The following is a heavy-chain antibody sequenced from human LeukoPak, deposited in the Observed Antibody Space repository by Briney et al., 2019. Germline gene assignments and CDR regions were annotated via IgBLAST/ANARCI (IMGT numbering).Heavy chain of an antibody. CDR2: ISASGST. CDR1: GGSISSYY. V-gene: IGHV4-4*07. J-gene: IGHJ4*02. CDR3: MRGGDPPR. Sequence: PSETLSLTCTVSGGSISSYYWNWIRRPAGKGLEWIGHISASGSTNYNPSLQSRVTMSVDTSNNQFSLKLSSLTAADTAVYYCMRGGDPPRWGQGTLVTVSS. D-gene: IGHD5-12*01.